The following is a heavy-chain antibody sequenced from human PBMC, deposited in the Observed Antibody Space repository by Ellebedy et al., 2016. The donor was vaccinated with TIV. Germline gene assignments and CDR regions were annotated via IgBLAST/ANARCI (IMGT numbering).Heavy chain of an antibody. Sequence: PGGSLRLSCVGSGFTLSGYWMHWVRQVPGKGLMWLARINTDGSSTSYADSVEGRFTISRDNAKKTLYLEMRGLRSDDTAVYYCARESVRYFDWDYWGQGTLVTV. D-gene: IGHD3-9*01. CDR2: INTDGSST. CDR3: ARESVRYFDWDY. CDR1: GFTLSGYW. J-gene: IGHJ4*02. V-gene: IGHV3-74*01.